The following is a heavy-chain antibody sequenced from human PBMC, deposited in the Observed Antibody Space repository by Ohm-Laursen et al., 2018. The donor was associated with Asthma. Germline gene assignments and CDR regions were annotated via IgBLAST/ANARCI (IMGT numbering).Heavy chain of an antibody. D-gene: IGHD2-2*01. CDR3: ARDPCSSTSCYVFDI. Sequence: GSLRLSCSASGFTFSSYGMHWVRQAPGKGLEWVPYISSSSSYTNYADSVKGRFTISRDNAKNSLYLQMNSLRAEDTAVYYCARDPCSSTSCYVFDIWGQGTMVTVSS. V-gene: IGHV3-21*05. CDR1: GFTFSSYG. J-gene: IGHJ3*02. CDR2: ISSSSSYT.